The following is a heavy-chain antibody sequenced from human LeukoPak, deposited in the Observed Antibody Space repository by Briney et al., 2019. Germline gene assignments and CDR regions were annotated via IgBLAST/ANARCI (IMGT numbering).Heavy chain of an antibody. CDR2: IKEDGGEI. V-gene: IGHV3-7*04. D-gene: IGHD2-15*01. J-gene: IGHJ4*02. CDR1: GITFSRSW. Sequence: PGGSLRLSCAASGITFSRSWMSWVRQALGKGLEWVAFIKEDGGEIYYVDSVKGRFTISRDNAENSLYLRMNSLRAEDTAVYYCARDRGGRSGLDDWGQGTLVTVSS. CDR3: ARDRGGRSGLDD.